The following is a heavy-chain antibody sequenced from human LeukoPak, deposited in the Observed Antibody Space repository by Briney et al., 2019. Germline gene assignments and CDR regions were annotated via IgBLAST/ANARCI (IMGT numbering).Heavy chain of an antibody. CDR2: MNPNSGNT. CDR1: GYTFTSYD. Sequence: ASVKVSCKASGYTFTSYDINWVRQATGQGLEWMGWMNPNSGNTGYAQKFQGRVTITRNTSISTAYMELSSLRSEDTAVYYCARGVQLTTDYDFWSGYYPYDYWGQGTLVTVSS. CDR3: ARGVQLTTDYDFWSGYYPYDY. V-gene: IGHV1-8*03. J-gene: IGHJ4*02. D-gene: IGHD3-3*01.